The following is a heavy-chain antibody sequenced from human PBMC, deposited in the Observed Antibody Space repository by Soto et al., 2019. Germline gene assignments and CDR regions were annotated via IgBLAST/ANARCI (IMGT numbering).Heavy chain of an antibody. V-gene: IGHV1-69*06. Sequence: SVKVSCKASGGTFSSYAISWVRQAPGQGLEWMGGIIPIFGTANYAQKFQGRVTITADKSTSTAYMELSSLRSEDTAVYYGAREPPSGTTPNWFDPWGQGTLVTVSS. CDR1: GGTFSSYA. J-gene: IGHJ5*02. CDR2: IIPIFGTA. D-gene: IGHD1-7*01. CDR3: AREPPSGTTPNWFDP.